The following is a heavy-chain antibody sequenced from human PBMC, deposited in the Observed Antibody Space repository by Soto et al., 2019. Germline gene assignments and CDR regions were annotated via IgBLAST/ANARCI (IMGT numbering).Heavy chain of an antibody. Sequence: LRLSCAASGFTFASYTMTWVRQAPGKGLEWVSVISGRAGNTYYADSVKGRFTISRDNSKNTLYLYMSSLRAEDTALYYCAKDRYCSSTSCSSLNSWGQGTLVTVSS. CDR3: AKDRYCSSTSCSSLNS. CDR2: ISGRAGNT. D-gene: IGHD2-2*01. CDR1: GFTFASYT. J-gene: IGHJ5*02. V-gene: IGHV3-23*01.